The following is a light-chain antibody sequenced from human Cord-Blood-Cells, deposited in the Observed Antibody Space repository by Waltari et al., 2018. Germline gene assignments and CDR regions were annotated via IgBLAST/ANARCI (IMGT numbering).Light chain of an antibody. CDR2: EVS. J-gene: IGLJ1*01. V-gene: IGLV2-14*01. CDR1: SSDVGGYNS. Sequence: SALTPPASVSGSPGQSIPFPCTGTSSDVGGYNSVSWYQQHPGKAPKLMIYEVSNRPSGVSNRFSGSKSGNTASLTISGLQAEDEADYYCSSYTSSSTLYVFGTGTKVTVL. CDR3: SSYTSSSTLYV.